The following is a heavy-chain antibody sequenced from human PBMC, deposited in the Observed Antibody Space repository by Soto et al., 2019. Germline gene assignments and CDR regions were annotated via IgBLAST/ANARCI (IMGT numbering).Heavy chain of an antibody. J-gene: IGHJ4*02. D-gene: IGHD3-22*01. V-gene: IGHV4-4*02. CDR1: GVSISSNNW. CDR3: ARSSRYQYDSSEGNFDY. CDR2: MYHTGST. Sequence: QVQLQESGPGLVKPSGTLSLTCAVSGVSISSNNWWSWVRQPPGKGLEWIGEMYHTGSTNYNPSLNSRFTISVDKSKNHFSLELNSVTAADTAVYYCARSSRYQYDSSEGNFDYWGQGTLVTVSS.